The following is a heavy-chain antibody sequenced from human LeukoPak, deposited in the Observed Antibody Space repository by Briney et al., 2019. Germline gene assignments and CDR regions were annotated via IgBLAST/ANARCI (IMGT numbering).Heavy chain of an antibody. Sequence: PGGSLRLSCAASGFTFRSSWIHWVRQVPGKGLVWVSRINSDGSTTNYADSVKGRFTISRDDSKNTLFLQMNSLRIDDTAVYYCARLKAVAGPHYYFDYWGQGTLVTVSS. CDR2: INSDGSTT. CDR3: ARLKAVAGPHYYFDY. V-gene: IGHV3-74*01. CDR1: GFTFRSSW. J-gene: IGHJ4*02. D-gene: IGHD6-19*01.